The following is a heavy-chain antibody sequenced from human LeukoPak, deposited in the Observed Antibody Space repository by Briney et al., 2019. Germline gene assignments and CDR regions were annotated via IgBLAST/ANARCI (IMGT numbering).Heavy chain of an antibody. Sequence: GASVKGSCKASGYTFTGYYMHWVRQAPGQGLEWMGLINSNSGGTNYAQKFQGRVTITRNNSISTAYMELSSLRSEETAVYYCARLSLLLPDAFDIWGQGTMVTVSS. J-gene: IGHJ3*02. CDR1: GYTFTGYY. CDR2: INSNSGGT. CDR3: ARLSLLLPDAFDI. D-gene: IGHD1-26*01. V-gene: IGHV1-2*02.